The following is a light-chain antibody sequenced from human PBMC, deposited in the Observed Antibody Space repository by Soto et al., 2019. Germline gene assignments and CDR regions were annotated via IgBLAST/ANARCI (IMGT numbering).Light chain of an antibody. V-gene: IGLV3-21*04. CDR2: YDS. Sequence: SYELTQPPSVSVAPGKTARITCGGNNIGSKSVHWYQQKPGQAPVLVIYYDSDRPSGIPERFSGSNSGNTATLTISRVEAGYEADYYCQVWDSSSDHRFGGGTKLTVL. CDR1: NIGSKS. J-gene: IGLJ3*02. CDR3: QVWDSSSDHR.